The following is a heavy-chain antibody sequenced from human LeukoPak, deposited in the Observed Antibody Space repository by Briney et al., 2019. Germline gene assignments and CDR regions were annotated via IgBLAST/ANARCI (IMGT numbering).Heavy chain of an antibody. Sequence: PSETLSLTCTVSGYFINSGFYWGWIRQPPGKGLEWIGEINHSGSTNYNPSLKSRVTISVDTSKNQFSLKLSSVTAADTAVYYCARANDALDYWGQGTLVTVSS. CDR3: ARANDALDY. CDR2: INHSGST. V-gene: IGHV4-38-2*02. J-gene: IGHJ4*02. CDR1: GYFINSGFY. D-gene: IGHD1-1*01.